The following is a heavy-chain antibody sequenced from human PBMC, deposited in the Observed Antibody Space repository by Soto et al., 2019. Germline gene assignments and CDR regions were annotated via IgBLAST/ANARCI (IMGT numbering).Heavy chain of an antibody. CDR1: GGSISSSSYY. D-gene: IGHD3-3*01. Sequence: SETLSLTCTVSGGSISSSSYYWGWIRQPPGKGLEWIGSIYYSGSTYYNPSLKSRVTISGDTSKNQFSLKLSSGTAADTAVYYCARQVLEWFFDYWGQGTLVTVSS. V-gene: IGHV4-39*01. CDR3: ARQVLEWFFDY. J-gene: IGHJ4*02. CDR2: IYYSGST.